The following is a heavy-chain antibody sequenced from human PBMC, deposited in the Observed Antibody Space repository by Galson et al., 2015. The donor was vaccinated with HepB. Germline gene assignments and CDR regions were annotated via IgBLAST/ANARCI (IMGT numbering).Heavy chain of an antibody. D-gene: IGHD3-22*01. J-gene: IGHJ3*02. V-gene: IGHV1-24*01. Sequence: SVKVSCKVSGCTLTELSMHWVRQAPGKGLEWMGGFDPEDGETIYAQKFQGRVTMTEDTSTDTAYMELSSLRSEDTAVYYCATPPIDYDSSGYYHAFDIWGQGTMVTVSS. CDR2: FDPEDGET. CDR3: ATPPIDYDSSGYYHAFDI. CDR1: GCTLTELS.